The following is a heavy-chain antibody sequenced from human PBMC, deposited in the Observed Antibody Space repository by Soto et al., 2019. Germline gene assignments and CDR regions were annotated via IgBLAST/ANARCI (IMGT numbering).Heavy chain of an antibody. Sequence: QVQLVQSGAEVKKPGASVKVSCKGSGYTFTSYHINWVRQATGQGLEWMGWMNPNSGNTGYAQTLQGRVTMTWDTSISTADMELSSLRFEDTAMYYCASGHISSTKNWLDPWGQGTLVTVSS. CDR1: GYTFTSYH. CDR2: MNPNSGNT. D-gene: IGHD6-6*01. CDR3: ASGHISSTKNWLDP. V-gene: IGHV1-8*01. J-gene: IGHJ5*02.